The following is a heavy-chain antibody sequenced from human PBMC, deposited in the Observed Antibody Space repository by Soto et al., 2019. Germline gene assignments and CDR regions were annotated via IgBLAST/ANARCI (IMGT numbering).Heavy chain of an antibody. CDR1: GGSFSGYY. J-gene: IGHJ4*02. V-gene: IGHV4-34*01. CDR3: ARGPTPLAVAGTNFDY. Sequence: QVQLQQWGAGLLKPSETLSLTCAVYGGSFSGYYWSWIRQPPGKGLEWIGEINHSGSTNYNPSLKSRVTISVDTSKNQFSLKLSSVTAADTAAYYCARGPTPLAVAGTNFDYWGQGTLVTVSS. D-gene: IGHD6-19*01. CDR2: INHSGST.